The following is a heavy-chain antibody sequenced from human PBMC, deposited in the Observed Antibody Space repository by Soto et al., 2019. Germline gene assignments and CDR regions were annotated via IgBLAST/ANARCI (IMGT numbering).Heavy chain of an antibody. CDR3: ASDKGMATNWFDP. CDR2: IYYSGST. V-gene: IGHV4-59*01. D-gene: IGHD1-20*01. CDR1: GGSISSSY. J-gene: IGHJ5*02. Sequence: SEPLSLTCTVSGGSISSSYWSWIRQPPGKGLEWIGYIYYSGSTNYNPSLKSRVTISVDTSKNQFSLKLSSVTAADTAVYYCASDKGMATNWFDPWGQETLVTXSS.